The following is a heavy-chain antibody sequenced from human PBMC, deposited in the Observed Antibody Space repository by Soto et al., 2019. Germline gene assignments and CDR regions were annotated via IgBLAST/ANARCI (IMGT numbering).Heavy chain of an antibody. CDR2: TSYDGSNH. V-gene: IGHV3-33*05. CDR3: ARWGTTGVLDV. J-gene: IGHJ4*02. CDR1: GFTFRSYV. D-gene: IGHD3-16*01. Sequence: QVQLVESGGGVVQPGTSLRLSCVGSGFTFRSYVIHWVRQAPGKGLEWVALTSYDGSNHFYGDSVKGRFTISRHNSRNTVELQMDSLRFEDTALYYCARWGTTGVLDVWGQGTLVSVSS.